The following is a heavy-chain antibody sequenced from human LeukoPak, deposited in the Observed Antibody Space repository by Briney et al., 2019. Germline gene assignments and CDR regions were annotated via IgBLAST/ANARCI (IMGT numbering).Heavy chain of an antibody. D-gene: IGHD3-3*01. V-gene: IGHV4-30-4*02. CDR2: IYYSGST. CDR1: GGSISSGDYY. CDR3: ARDLGFLEWLAGMDV. J-gene: IGHJ6*04. Sequence: PSETLSLTCTVSGGSISSGDYYWSWIRQPPGKGLEWIGYIYYSGSTYYNPSLKSRVTISVDTSKNQFSLKLSSVTAADTAVYYCARDLGFLEWLAGMDVWGKGTTVTVSS.